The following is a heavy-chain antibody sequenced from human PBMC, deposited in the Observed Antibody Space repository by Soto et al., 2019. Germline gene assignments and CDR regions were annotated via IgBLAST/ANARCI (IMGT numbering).Heavy chain of an antibody. CDR3: AHRPYYGDYGGSFDY. CDR1: GFSLSTSGVG. J-gene: IGHJ4*02. D-gene: IGHD4-17*01. V-gene: IGHV2-5*02. CDR2: IYWDDDK. Sequence: QITLRESGPTLVKPTQTLTLTCTFSGFSLSTSGVGVGWIRQPPGKALEWLALIYWDDDKPYSPSLKSRLTITNVLSKLHVVLTRTNMDPVDTATYHCAHRPYYGDYGGSFDYWGQGILVTVSS.